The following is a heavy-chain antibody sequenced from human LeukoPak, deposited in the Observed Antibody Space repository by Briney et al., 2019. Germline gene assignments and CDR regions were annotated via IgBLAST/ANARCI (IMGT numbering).Heavy chain of an antibody. CDR2: IYTSGST. CDR1: GGSINNNY. J-gene: IGHJ4*02. V-gene: IGHV4-4*07. CDR3: ATQRRGGSGYSYGYYFDY. Sequence: PSETLSLTCTVSGGSINNNYWTWIRQPAGKGLEWIGRIYTSGSTNYNPSLKSRVTMSVDTSKNQFSLKLSSVTAADTAVYYCATQRRGGSGYSYGYYFDYWGQGTLVTVSS. D-gene: IGHD5-18*01.